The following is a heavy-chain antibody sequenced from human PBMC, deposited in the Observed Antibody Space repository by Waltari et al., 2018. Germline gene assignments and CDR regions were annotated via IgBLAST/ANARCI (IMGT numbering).Heavy chain of an antibody. Sequence: QVQLVQSGAEVKKHGASVKVSCKASGYTFTSYYMHWVRQAPGQGIEWMGIINPSGGSTSYGQKVQGRVTMTRDTATSTGYMELSSLRSEDTAVYYCARDRSASGATLIYYFDYWGQGTLVTVSS. CDR1: GYTFTSYY. V-gene: IGHV1-46*01. CDR3: ARDRSASGATLIYYFDY. D-gene: IGHD1-26*01. J-gene: IGHJ4*02. CDR2: INPSGGST.